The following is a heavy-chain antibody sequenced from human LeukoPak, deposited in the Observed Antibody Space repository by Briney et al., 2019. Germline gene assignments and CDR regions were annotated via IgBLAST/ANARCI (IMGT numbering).Heavy chain of an antibody. CDR3: AKDSNPAGYYYMDV. CDR1: GFTFSTYG. Sequence: GGSLRPSCAASGFTFSTYGMYWVRQAPGKGLDWVAVIWYDGSNKYYADSVKGRFTISRDNSKNTLYLQMNSLRAEDTAVYYCAKDSNPAGYYYMDVWGKGTTVTVSS. V-gene: IGHV3-33*06. CDR2: IWYDGSNK. J-gene: IGHJ6*03. D-gene: IGHD1-14*01.